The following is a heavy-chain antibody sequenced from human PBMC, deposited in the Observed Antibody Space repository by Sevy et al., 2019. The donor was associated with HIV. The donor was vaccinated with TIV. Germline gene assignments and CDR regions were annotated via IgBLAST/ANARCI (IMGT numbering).Heavy chain of an antibody. V-gene: IGHV4-61*08. CDR1: GVSLISGEYF. CDR3: ATDQYYDIVTGLFAVDV. J-gene: IGHJ6*02. CDR2: IYLSGYT. Sequence: SETLSLTCTVSGVSLISGEYFWTWIRQPPGKGLEWIGSIYLSGYTNYSPSLKGRVTVSIDTSKNQFFLRLGSVAAADTAVYYCATDQYYDIVTGLFAVDVWGQGTTVTVSS. D-gene: IGHD3-9*01.